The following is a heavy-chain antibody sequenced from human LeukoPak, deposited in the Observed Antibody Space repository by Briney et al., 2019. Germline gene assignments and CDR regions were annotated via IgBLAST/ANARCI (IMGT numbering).Heavy chain of an antibody. D-gene: IGHD5-24*01. V-gene: IGHV1-3*03. CDR2: INAGNGNT. Sequence: ASVKVSCKASGYTFTSYATHWVRQAPGQRLEWMGWINAGNGNTKYSQEFQGRVTITRDTSASTAYMELSSLRSEDMAVYYCARDREMSYAFDIWGQGTMVTVSS. CDR1: GYTFTSYA. CDR3: ARDREMSYAFDI. J-gene: IGHJ3*02.